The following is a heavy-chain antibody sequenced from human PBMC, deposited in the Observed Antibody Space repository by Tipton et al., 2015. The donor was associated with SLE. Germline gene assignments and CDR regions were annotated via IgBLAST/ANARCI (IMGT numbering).Heavy chain of an antibody. V-gene: IGHV4-61*09. J-gene: IGHJ4*02. CDR2: IYTSGST. CDR1: GGSISSGSYY. Sequence: TLSLTCTVSGGSISSGSYYWSWFRPPAGKGLEGIGHIYTSGSTNYNPPLKSRVTISLDTSKNQFSLKLRSVTAADTAVYYCARDWGRDGYNGHDYWGQGTLVTVSS. CDR3: ARDWGRDGYNGHDY. D-gene: IGHD5-24*01.